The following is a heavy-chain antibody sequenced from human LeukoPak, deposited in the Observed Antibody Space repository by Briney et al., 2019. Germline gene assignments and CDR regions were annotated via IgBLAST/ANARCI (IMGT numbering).Heavy chain of an antibody. CDR1: GDSVSNNIAT. J-gene: IGHJ4*02. V-gene: IGHV6-1*01. Sequence: SQTLSLTCAISGDSVSNNIATWNWARQSPSRGLEWLGRTYYRSRWGNDYAISVKSRITINPDTSRNQFSLQLNSVTPEDTAVYYCARENYDSPARLVDYWGQGTLVTVSS. D-gene: IGHD1-7*01. CDR2: TYYRSRWGN. CDR3: ARENYDSPARLVDY.